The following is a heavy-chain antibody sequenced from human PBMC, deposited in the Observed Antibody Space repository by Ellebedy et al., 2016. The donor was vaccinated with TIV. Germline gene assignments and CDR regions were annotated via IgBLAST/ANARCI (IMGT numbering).Heavy chain of an antibody. CDR1: GGSISSGGYY. Sequence: SETLSLTXTVSGGSISSGGYYWSWIRQPPGKGLEWIGSIYYSGSTYYNPSLKSRVTISVDTSKNQFSLKLSSVTAADTAVYYCARFPHVSLYYYGSGSPFDYYYGMDVWGQGTTVTVSS. V-gene: IGHV4-39*07. CDR2: IYYSGST. D-gene: IGHD3-10*01. CDR3: ARFPHVSLYYYGSGSPFDYYYGMDV. J-gene: IGHJ6*02.